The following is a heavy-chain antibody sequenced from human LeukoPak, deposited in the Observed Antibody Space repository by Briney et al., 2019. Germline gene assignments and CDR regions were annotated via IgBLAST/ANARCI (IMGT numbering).Heavy chain of an antibody. J-gene: IGHJ4*02. Sequence: ASVKVSCKASGYTFTSYGISWVRQAPGQGLEWMGWISAYNGNTNYAQKLQGRVTMTTDTSTSTAYMELRSLRSDDTAVYYCARDVFESDANSGDGFDYWGQGTLVTVSS. V-gene: IGHV1-18*01. CDR1: GYTFTSYG. CDR3: ARDVFESDANSGDGFDY. D-gene: IGHD2-2*01. CDR2: ISAYNGNT.